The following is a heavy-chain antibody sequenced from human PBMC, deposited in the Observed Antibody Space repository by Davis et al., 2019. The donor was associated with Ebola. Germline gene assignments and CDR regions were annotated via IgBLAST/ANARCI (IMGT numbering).Heavy chain of an antibody. V-gene: IGHV4-34*01. CDR1: GASFSDYY. D-gene: IGHD3-3*01. CDR2: INHSGST. Sequence: MPSETLSLTCAVSGASFSDYYWSWIRQPPGKGLEWIGEINHSGSTNYNPSLKSRVTISVDTSKNQFPLKLSSVTAADTAVYYCARGRYDFWSGYYRGPFDYWGQGTLVTVSS. CDR3: ARGRYDFWSGYYRGPFDY. J-gene: IGHJ4*02.